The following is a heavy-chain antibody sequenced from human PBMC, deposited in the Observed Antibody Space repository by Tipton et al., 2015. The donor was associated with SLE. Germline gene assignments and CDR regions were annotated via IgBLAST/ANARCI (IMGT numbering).Heavy chain of an antibody. V-gene: IGHV4-61*01. CDR2: IFNSGTT. CDR1: DGSISSGNYY. Sequence: TLSLTCTVSDGSISSGNYYWTWIRQPPGKALEWIGYIFNSGTTAYNPSLSSRVTISVDTSNNQFSLKMSSVTAADAAVYYCVRHRGVHNDFSNPSDAWGRGILVRVSA. J-gene: IGHJ4*02. CDR3: VRHRGVHNDFSNPSDA. D-gene: IGHD4-11*01.